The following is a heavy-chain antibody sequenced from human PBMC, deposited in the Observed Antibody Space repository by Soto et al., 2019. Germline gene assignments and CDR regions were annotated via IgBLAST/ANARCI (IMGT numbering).Heavy chain of an antibody. CDR1: GGSFSGYY. CDR2: INHSGST. J-gene: IGHJ6*03. V-gene: IGHV4-34*01. D-gene: IGHD3-10*01. CDR3: ARGYGSGNGEIYYYYYMDV. Sequence: SETLSLTCAVYGGSFSGYYWSWIRQPPGKGLEWIGEINHSGSTNYNPSLKSRVTISVDTSKNQFSLKLSSVTAADTAVYYCARGYGSGNGEIYYYYYMDVWGKGTTVTVSS.